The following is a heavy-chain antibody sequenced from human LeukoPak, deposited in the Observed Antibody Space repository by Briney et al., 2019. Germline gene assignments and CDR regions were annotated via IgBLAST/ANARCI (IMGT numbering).Heavy chain of an antibody. V-gene: IGHV3-53*01. D-gene: IGHD4-23*01. J-gene: IGHJ4*02. CDR3: ASGMTTVERVDY. CDR2: IYSGGRT. Sequence: GGSLRLSCAASGFTVSSNYMSWVRQAPGKGLEWVSFIYSGGRTYYADSVKGRFTISRGNSKNTLYLQMNSLRAEDTAVYYCASGMTTVERVDYWGQGTLVTVSS. CDR1: GFTVSSNY.